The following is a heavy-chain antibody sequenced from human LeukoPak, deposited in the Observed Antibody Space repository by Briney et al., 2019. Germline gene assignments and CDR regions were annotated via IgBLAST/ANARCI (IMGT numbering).Heavy chain of an antibody. D-gene: IGHD6-19*01. V-gene: IGHV4-38-2*01. CDR2: IHHSGGT. CDR1: GYSLSSGYY. Sequence: SETLSLTCAVSGYSLSSGYYWGWIRQPPGKGLEWIGSIHHSGGTYYNPSLKSRLTVSVDTSKNQFSLKLSSVTAADTAIYYCGLSKLGIAVAGPIDYWGQGTLVTVSS. J-gene: IGHJ4*01. CDR3: GLSKLGIAVAGPIDY.